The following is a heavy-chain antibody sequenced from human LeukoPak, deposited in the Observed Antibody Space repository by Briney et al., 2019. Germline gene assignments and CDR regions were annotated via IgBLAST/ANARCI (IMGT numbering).Heavy chain of an antibody. J-gene: IGHJ4*02. CDR1: GFTFSRYW. Sequence: GGSLRLSCAAAGFTFSRYWMSWARQATGKGLECMAKIREDGSEAHYVDSVKGRFTISRDNAKESLYLQVNSLRAEDTAVYYCARDYTGGWNDYWGQGIRVTVSS. CDR2: IREDGSEA. V-gene: IGHV3-7*01. CDR3: ARDYTGGWNDY. D-gene: IGHD7-27*01.